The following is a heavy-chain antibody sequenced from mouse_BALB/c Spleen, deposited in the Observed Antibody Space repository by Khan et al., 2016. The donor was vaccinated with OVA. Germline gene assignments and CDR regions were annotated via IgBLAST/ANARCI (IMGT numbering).Heavy chain of an antibody. CDR2: ITRGGSYT. Sequence: VELVESGGGLVKPGGSLRISCAASGFTFSSYSMSWVRQTPAQRLEWVATITRGGSYTYYPDSVQGRFTISRDNARNTLYLQMSSLKSEDTAIYYRTSDRNYYGSSVYFDYWGQGTTLTVSS. D-gene: IGHD1-1*01. CDR1: GFTFSSYS. V-gene: IGHV5-6-4*01. CDR3: TSDRNYYGSSVYFDY. J-gene: IGHJ2*01.